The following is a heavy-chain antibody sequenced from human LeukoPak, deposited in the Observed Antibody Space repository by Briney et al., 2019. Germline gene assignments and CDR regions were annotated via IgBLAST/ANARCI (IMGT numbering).Heavy chain of an antibody. Sequence: PGGSLRLSCAASGFTLDDYGMSWVRQAPGKGLEWVANIKQDGSEKDYVDSVKGRFTISRDNAKNSLYLQMNSLRAEDMALYYCAKDLGRSGYAFDIWGQGTMVTVSS. CDR3: AKDLGRSGYAFDI. J-gene: IGHJ3*02. V-gene: IGHV3-7*03. D-gene: IGHD3-10*01. CDR2: IKQDGSEK. CDR1: GFTLDDYG.